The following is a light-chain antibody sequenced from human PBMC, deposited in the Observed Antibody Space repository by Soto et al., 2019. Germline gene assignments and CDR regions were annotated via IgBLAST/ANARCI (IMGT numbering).Light chain of an antibody. CDR2: GNI. V-gene: IGLV1-40*01. Sequence: QSVLPQPPSVSGAPGQRVAISCAGTSSNIVAGYDVHWYQHLPGPAPKLLIFGNINRPAGVPDRFSGSKSGTSASLAITGLQAADEGYYYCQSYDTGLSETIFGGGTKVTVL. CDR1: SSNIVAGYD. CDR3: QSYDTGLSETI. J-gene: IGLJ2*01.